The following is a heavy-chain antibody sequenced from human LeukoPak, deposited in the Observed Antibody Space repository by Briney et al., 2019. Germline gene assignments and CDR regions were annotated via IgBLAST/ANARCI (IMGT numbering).Heavy chain of an antibody. CDR1: GFTSIAYA. Sequence: EGSLRLSCVGSGFTSIAYALTWARQAPGKGLEWVSGISGGGVTTYYADSVKGRFTISRDNSKNTLYLQMNSLRADDTAIYYCARNQQLGGHSYYYYGMDVWGQGTTVTVSS. J-gene: IGHJ6*02. V-gene: IGHV3-23*01. CDR3: ARNQQLGGHSYYYYGMDV. CDR2: ISGGGVTT. D-gene: IGHD3-16*01.